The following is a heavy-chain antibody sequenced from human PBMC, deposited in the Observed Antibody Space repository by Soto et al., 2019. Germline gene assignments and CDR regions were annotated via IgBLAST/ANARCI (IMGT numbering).Heavy chain of an antibody. J-gene: IGHJ4*02. D-gene: IGHD1-26*01. Sequence: QVQLQESGPGLVKPSQTLSLTCTVSGGSISSGGYYWSWIRQHPGKGLEWIGYIYYSGSTYYNPSLKRRGTTSVDTTKNQYSLKLSSVTAAGTAVYYCARGRAGGSPLDYWGQGTLVTVSS. CDR1: GGSISSGGYY. V-gene: IGHV4-31*03. CDR2: IYYSGST. CDR3: ARGRAGGSPLDY.